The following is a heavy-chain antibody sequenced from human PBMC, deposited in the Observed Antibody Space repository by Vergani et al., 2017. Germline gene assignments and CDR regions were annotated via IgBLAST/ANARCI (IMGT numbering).Heavy chain of an antibody. Sequence: QVQLVQSGAEVKKPGASVKVSCKVSGYTLTELSMHWVRQAPGQGLEWMGIINPSGGSTSYAQKFQGRVTMTRDTSTSTVYMELSSLRSEDTAVYYCARSVGNNWFDPWGQGTLVTVSS. CDR1: GYTLTELS. J-gene: IGHJ5*02. D-gene: IGHD2/OR15-2a*01. CDR2: INPSGGST. CDR3: ARSVGNNWFDP. V-gene: IGHV1-46*01.